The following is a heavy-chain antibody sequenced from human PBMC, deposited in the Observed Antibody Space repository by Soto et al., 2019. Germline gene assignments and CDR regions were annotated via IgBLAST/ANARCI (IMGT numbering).Heavy chain of an antibody. V-gene: IGHV3-30-3*01. CDR2: ISFDGTTD. Sequence: SGGSLRLSGVASGFNFNNYNLHWVRQAPSNSLESVAVISFDGTTDYYADSVKGRFTVSRDNFKNILSLQMDSLRPEDTAVYYCARDNRDCSAFNCYNPGRVFGLDVWGQGTTVTVSS. D-gene: IGHD2-15*01. CDR1: GFNFNNYN. CDR3: ARDNRDCSAFNCYNPGRVFGLDV. J-gene: IGHJ6*02.